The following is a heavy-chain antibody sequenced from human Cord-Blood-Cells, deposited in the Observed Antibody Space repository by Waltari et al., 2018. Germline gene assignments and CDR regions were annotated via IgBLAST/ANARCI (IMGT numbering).Heavy chain of an antibody. V-gene: IGHV4-39*01. CDR3: ARHVYDFWSGYYFDY. CDR2: IDYSGST. D-gene: IGHD3-3*01. J-gene: IGHJ4*02. Sequence: QLQLQESGPGLVKPSETLSLTCTVSGGSISSSSYYWGWIRQPPGKGREWIGSIDYSGSTYYNPSLKSRVTISGDTSKNQFSLKLSSVTAADTAVYYCARHVYDFWSGYYFDYWGQGTLVTVSS. CDR1: GGSISSSSYY.